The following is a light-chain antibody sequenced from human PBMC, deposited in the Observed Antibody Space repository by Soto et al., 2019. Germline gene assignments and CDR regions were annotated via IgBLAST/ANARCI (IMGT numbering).Light chain of an antibody. Sequence: EIVMTQSPATLSVSLGERATLSCRASQSVSSNLAWYQLKPGQAPRLLIYGASTRATGIPARFSGSGSGTEFTLTISSLQSEDFAVYYCQQYVSSPWAFGQGTKVDIK. V-gene: IGKV3-15*01. CDR1: QSVSSN. CDR3: QQYVSSPWA. CDR2: GAS. J-gene: IGKJ1*01.